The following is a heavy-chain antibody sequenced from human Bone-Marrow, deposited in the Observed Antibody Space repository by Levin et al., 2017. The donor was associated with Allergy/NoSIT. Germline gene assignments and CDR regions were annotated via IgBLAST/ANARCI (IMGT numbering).Heavy chain of an antibody. V-gene: IGHV3-30*18. CDR2: ISSDGRKI. J-gene: IGHJ4*02. Sequence: PGESLKISCTASDFSLSNYGLYWVRQAPGKGLDWVAVISSDGRKIYSADSVKGRFTISRDSSKNTLYLQMNSLRPEDTGVYYCAKIGIETMWGQGTLVTVSS. D-gene: IGHD5-24*01. CDR1: DFSLSNYG. CDR3: AKIGIETM.